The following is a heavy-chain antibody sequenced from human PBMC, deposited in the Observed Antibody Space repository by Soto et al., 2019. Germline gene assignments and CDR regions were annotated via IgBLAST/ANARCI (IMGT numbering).Heavy chain of an antibody. Sequence: SETLSLTCAVYGGSFSGYYWSWIRQPPGKGLEWIGEINHSGSTNYNPSLKSRVTISVDTSKNQFSLKLSSVTAADTAVYYCARGSRVYGSGSYYFDYWGQGTLVTASS. D-gene: IGHD3-10*01. J-gene: IGHJ4*02. CDR1: GGSFSGYY. V-gene: IGHV4-34*01. CDR3: ARGSRVYGSGSYYFDY. CDR2: INHSGST.